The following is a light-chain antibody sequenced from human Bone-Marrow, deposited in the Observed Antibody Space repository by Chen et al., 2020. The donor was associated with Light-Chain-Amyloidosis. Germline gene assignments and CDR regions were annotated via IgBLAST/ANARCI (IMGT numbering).Light chain of an antibody. Sequence: QSALTQPASVSGSPGQSITISCTGTSSDVGGYHYVSWYQQHPGKAPKRMIYDVSNRPSGVSNRFSGSKTGNTAARTISGLQAEDEDDYYCSSYTSSSVGFGGGTKLTVL. CDR3: SSYTSSSVG. V-gene: IGLV2-14*01. CDR1: SSDVGGYHY. CDR2: DVS. J-gene: IGLJ2*01.